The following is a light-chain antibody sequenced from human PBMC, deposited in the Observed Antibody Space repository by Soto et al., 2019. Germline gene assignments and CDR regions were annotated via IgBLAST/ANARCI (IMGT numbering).Light chain of an antibody. V-gene: IGKV3-11*01. J-gene: IGKJ5*01. CDR2: GAS. CDR1: QSVGSY. Sequence: EVVLTQSPATLSLSPGERATLSCRASQSVGSYLAWYQQKPGQTPRLLIYGASNGAAGIPARFSGTGSGTDFTLTISSLEPEDFATYYCQQLNSYPITFGQGTRLAIK. CDR3: QQLNSYPIT.